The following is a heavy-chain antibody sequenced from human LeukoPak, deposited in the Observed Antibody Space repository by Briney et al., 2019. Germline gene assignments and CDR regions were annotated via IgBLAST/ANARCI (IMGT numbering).Heavy chain of an antibody. D-gene: IGHD6-19*01. V-gene: IGHV1-69*13. CDR3: ACSSGWVYGMDV. Sequence: ASVKVSCKASGGTFSSYAISWVRQAPGQGLEWMGGIIPIFGTANYAQKFQGRVTITADESTSTAYMELSSLRSEDTAVYYCACSSGWVYGMDVWGQGTTVTVSS. CDR1: GGTFSSYA. J-gene: IGHJ6*02. CDR2: IIPIFGTA.